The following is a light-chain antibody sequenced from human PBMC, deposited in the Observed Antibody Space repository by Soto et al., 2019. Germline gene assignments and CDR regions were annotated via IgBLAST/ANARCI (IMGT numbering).Light chain of an antibody. CDR3: QQRGNLYT. Sequence: EIVLTQSPATLSLSLGERATLSCRASQSVGDYLAWYQQQPGQPPRLLISDASNRAAGIPARFSGSGSGTAFTLTISSLEPDDFAVYYCQQRGNLYTFGQGTKLEIK. CDR2: DAS. J-gene: IGKJ2*01. V-gene: IGKV3-11*01. CDR1: QSVGDY.